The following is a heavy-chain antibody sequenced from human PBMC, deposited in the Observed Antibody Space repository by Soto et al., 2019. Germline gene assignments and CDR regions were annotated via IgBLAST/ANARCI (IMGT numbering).Heavy chain of an antibody. CDR1: GGTFSSYT. V-gene: IGHV1-69*02. CDR3: ASYITYYYDSSYRY. Sequence: SVKVSCKASGGTFSSYTISCVRQAPGQGLEWMGRIIPILGIANYAQKFQGRVTITADKSTSTAYMELSSLRSEDTAVYYCASYITYYYDSSYRYWGQGTLVTVSS. D-gene: IGHD3-22*01. J-gene: IGHJ4*02. CDR2: IIPILGIA.